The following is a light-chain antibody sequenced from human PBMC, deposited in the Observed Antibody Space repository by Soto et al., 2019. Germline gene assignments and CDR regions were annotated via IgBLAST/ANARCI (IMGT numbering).Light chain of an antibody. V-gene: IGKV1-39*01. CDR2: AAS. CDR1: QSISSY. Sequence: DIQMTQSPSSLSASVGDRVTITCRASQSISSYLNWYQQKPGKAPKLLIYAASSLQSGVPSRFSRSRSGTDSTLTISSLQPEDFATYYCHQSYSNLLTFGGGTKVEIK. CDR3: HQSYSNLLT. J-gene: IGKJ4*01.